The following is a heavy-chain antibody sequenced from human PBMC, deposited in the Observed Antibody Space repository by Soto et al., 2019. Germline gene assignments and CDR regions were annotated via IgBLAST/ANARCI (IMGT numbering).Heavy chain of an antibody. V-gene: IGHV1-18*04. Sequence: ASVQVSCQASGYTFTSYGISWVRQAPGQGLEWMGWISAYNGNTNHAQKLQGRVTMTTDASTSTAYMELRSLRSDDTAVYYCAGVYCSSTSCYDWFDPWGQGTLVTVSS. J-gene: IGHJ5*02. CDR1: GYTFTSYG. CDR2: ISAYNGNT. D-gene: IGHD2-2*01. CDR3: AGVYCSSTSCYDWFDP.